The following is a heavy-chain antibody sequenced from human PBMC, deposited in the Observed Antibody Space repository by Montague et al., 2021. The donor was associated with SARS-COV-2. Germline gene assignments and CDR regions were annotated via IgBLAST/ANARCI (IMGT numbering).Heavy chain of an antibody. Sequence: SETLSLTCTVSGFSIGSGDYWGWIRQTPGKGLEWIGSIYHSGTTYYNPPLQSRLTMSIGTSTNQFSLRLTSVTAADTAVFFCVREKAGGLRNVFDIWGQGTTVTVSS. CDR2: IYHSGTT. CDR1: GFSIGSGDY. CDR3: VREKAGGLRNVFDI. J-gene: IGHJ3*02. V-gene: IGHV4-38-2*02.